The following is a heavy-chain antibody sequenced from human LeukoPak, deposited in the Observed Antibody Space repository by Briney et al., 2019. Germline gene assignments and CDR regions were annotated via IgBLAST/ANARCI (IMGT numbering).Heavy chain of an antibody. CDR2: IYYSGST. Sequence: SETLSLTCTVSGGSISRYYWSWIRQPPGKGLEWIGYIYYSGSTNQNPSLKSRVTISVDTSENQFSLKLSSVTAADTAVYYCARVQYFDWLSWFDPWGQGTLVTVSS. J-gene: IGHJ5*02. D-gene: IGHD3-9*01. CDR1: GGSISRYY. V-gene: IGHV4-59*01. CDR3: ARVQYFDWLSWFDP.